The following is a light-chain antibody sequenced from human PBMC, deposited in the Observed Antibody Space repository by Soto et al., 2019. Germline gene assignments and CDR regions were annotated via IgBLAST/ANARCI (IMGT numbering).Light chain of an antibody. CDR2: GAS. CDR1: QSVSSN. J-gene: IGKJ2*01. V-gene: IGKV3-15*01. CDR3: HQYNNWPNT. Sequence: EIVMTQSPATLSVSPGERATLSCRASQSVSSNLAWYQQKPGQAPRLLIYGASTRATGIPAMFSGSGSATDFTITTSTLKYEDIAASSCHQYNNWPNTFGQRTKLAIK.